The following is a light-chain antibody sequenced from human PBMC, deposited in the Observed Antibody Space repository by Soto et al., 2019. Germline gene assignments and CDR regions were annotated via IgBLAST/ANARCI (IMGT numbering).Light chain of an antibody. Sequence: QSVLTQPPSVSGAPGQRVTISCTGSSSNIGANYDVHWYQHRPGTAPKLLIFGNTNRPSGVSDRFSGSKSGTSASLAITGLQAEDEGDYYCQSYDSTLSARYVFGTGTKVTVL. CDR3: QSYDSTLSARYV. J-gene: IGLJ1*01. V-gene: IGLV1-40*01. CDR1: SSNIGANYD. CDR2: GNT.